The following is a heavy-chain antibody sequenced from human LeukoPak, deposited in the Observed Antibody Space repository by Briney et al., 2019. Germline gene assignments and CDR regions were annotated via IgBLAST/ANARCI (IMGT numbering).Heavy chain of an antibody. D-gene: IGHD3-10*01. Sequence: PGGSPRLSCAASGFAFSTYGMSWVRQAPGKGLEWVSSISGSGGNTHYADSVKGRFTISRDNSKNTLSLQMNSLRAEDTAVYYCAKGISGSYLSDYWGQGTLVTVSS. CDR3: AKGISGSYLSDY. J-gene: IGHJ4*02. V-gene: IGHV3-23*01. CDR2: ISGSGGNT. CDR1: GFAFSTYG.